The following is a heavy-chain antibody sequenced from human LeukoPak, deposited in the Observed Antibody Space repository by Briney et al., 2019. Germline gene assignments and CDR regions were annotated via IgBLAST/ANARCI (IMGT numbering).Heavy chain of an antibody. D-gene: IGHD6-19*01. CDR3: ASAVAGIRNYYYYGMDV. CDR1: GFTFSSYD. Sequence: PGGSLRLSCAASGFTFSSYDMHWVRQTTGKGLECVSAIGIDGMNYYSGSVKGRFSISRENAKNTLYLQMTSLRAGDKAVYYCASAVAGIRNYYYYGMDVWGQGTTVTVSS. J-gene: IGHJ6*02. CDR2: IGIDGMN. V-gene: IGHV3-13*01.